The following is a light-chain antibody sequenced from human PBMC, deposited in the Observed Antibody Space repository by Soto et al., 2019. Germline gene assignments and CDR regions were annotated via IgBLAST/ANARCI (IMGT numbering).Light chain of an antibody. Sequence: QSVLTQPPSVSAAPGQRVTISGPGGSSKIENNYVSWYQQPPGTAPKLLIYANNKRPSGIPDRFSGSKSGTSATLDITGLQAGDEADYFCGTWDSSLIAGVFGGGTKLTVL. J-gene: IGLJ2*01. V-gene: IGLV1-51*01. CDR3: GTWDSSLIAGV. CDR2: ANN. CDR1: SSKIENNY.